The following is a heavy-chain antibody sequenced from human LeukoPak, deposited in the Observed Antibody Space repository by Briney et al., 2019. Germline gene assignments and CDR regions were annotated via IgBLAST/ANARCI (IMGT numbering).Heavy chain of an antibody. D-gene: IGHD5-12*01. CDR2: ISGSGEST. J-gene: IGHJ4*02. CDR3: ARTMATIDFDY. CDR1: GLIFSSHA. Sequence: GGSLRLSCVASGLIFSSHAMSWVRQAPGKGLEWVSVISGSGESTHYADSVKGRFTISRDNSKNTLYLQMNSLRAEDTAVYYCARTMATIDFDYWGQGTLVTVSS. V-gene: IGHV3-23*01.